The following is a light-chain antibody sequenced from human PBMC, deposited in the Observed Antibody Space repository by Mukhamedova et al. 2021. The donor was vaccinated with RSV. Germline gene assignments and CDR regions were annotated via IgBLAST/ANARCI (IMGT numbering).Light chain of an antibody. J-gene: IGKJ1*01. CDR2: STS. CDR3: QEYTSAPWT. Sequence: PKLLVSSTSTLESGVPSRSSGSGSGTHFTLAISSLQPEDVAIYYCQEYTSAPWTFGQGTKVELK. V-gene: IGKV1-27*01.